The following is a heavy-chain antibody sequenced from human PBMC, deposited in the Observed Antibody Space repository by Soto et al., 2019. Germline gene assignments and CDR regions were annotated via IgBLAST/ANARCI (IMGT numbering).Heavy chain of an antibody. J-gene: IGHJ5*02. D-gene: IGHD3-16*01. CDR3: ARVSSSGLYHR. V-gene: IGHV4-31*03. CDR1: GGSISSGGYY. Sequence: SETLSLTCTVSGGSISSGGYYWSWIRQHPGKGLEWIGYIYYSGSTYYNPSLKSRVTISVDTSKNQFSLKLSSVTAADTAVYYCARVSSSGLYHRWGQGTLVTVSS. CDR2: IYYSGST.